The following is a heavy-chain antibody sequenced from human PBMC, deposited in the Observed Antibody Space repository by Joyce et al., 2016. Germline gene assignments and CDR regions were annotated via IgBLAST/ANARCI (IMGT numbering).Heavy chain of an antibody. CDR3: ASHCSGGSCYFGAENYFDN. CDR2: ISSTGSTK. V-gene: IGHV3-48*03. Sequence: EVRLVESGGGLVQPGGSLRLSCAASGFTFSSYEMNWVRQAQGKGLEWVSYISSTGSTKYYAESVKGRFTISRDNVKNSLYLQMNSLRAEDTAVYYCASHCSGGSCYFGAENYFDNWGQGTLVTVSS. J-gene: IGHJ4*02. D-gene: IGHD2-15*01. CDR1: GFTFSSYE.